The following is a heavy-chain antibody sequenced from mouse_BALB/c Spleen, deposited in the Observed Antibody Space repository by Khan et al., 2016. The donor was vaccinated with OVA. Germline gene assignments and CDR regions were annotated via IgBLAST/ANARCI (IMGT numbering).Heavy chain of an antibody. V-gene: IGHV2-6-1*01. D-gene: IGHD2-10*01. J-gene: IGHJ4*01. CDR1: GFSLTNYG. CDR3: ARQPYYPYYITDY. CDR2: IWSDGSE. Sequence: VELEESGPGLVAPSQSLSITCTISGFSLTNYGVRWVRQPPGKGLEWLVVIWSDGSETYNSALKSRLSISKDNSKSQVFLKMNSLQTDDTAMYDCARQPYYPYYITDYWCEGTSVTVAS.